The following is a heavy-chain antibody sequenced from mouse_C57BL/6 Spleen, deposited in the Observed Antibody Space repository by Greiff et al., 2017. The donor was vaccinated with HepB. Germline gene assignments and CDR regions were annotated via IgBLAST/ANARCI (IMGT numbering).Heavy chain of an antibody. D-gene: IGHD2-4*01. J-gene: IGHJ2*01. V-gene: IGHV3-6*01. CDR3: AREVDYALFDY. CDR1: GYSITSGYY. CDR2: ISYDGSN. Sequence: EVKLQESGPGLVKPSQSLSLTCSVTGYSITSGYYWNWIRQFPGNKLEWMGYISYDGSNNYNPSLKNRISITRDTSKNQFFLKLNSVTTEDTATYYCAREVDYALFDYWGQGTTLTVSS.